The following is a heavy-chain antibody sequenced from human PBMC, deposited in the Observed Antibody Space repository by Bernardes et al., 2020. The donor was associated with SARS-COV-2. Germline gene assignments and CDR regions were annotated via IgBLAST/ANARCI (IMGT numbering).Heavy chain of an antibody. D-gene: IGHD3-16*01. V-gene: IGHV3-23*01. CDR3: ANPMITFGGVSFYGMDV. CDR2: GRGCGGRT. Sequence: GGALRLSCAVSWFKFYRYSISLVRQAPGKGRGVVSVGRGCGGRTHYADSVKGRFTISRDNSKDTLYLQMNSLRAEDTAVYYCANPMITFGGVSFYGMDVWGQGTTVTVSS. J-gene: IGHJ6*02. CDR1: WFKFYRYS.